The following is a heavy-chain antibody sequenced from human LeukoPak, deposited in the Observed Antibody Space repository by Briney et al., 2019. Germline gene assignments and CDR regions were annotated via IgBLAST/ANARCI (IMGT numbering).Heavy chain of an antibody. J-gene: IGHJ4*02. D-gene: IGHD1-1*01. CDR3: ARGWNDPTTFDY. V-gene: IGHV1-8*01. CDR1: GYTFTSYD. Sequence: ASVKVYCKASGYTFTSYDINWVRQATGQGLEWMGWMNPNSGNTGYAQKFQGRVTMTRNTSISTAYMELSSLRSEDTAVYYCARGWNDPTTFDYWGQGTLVTVSS. CDR2: MNPNSGNT.